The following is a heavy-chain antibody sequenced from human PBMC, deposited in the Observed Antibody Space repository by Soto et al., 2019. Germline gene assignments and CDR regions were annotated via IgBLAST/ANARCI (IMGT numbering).Heavy chain of an antibody. V-gene: IGHV3-64*01. Sequence: EVQLAESGGGMVQPGGSLRLSCVASGFTFSSYDMHWVRQAPGKGLEYVSSISSNGGTTYYGNSVKGRFTISRDNSKNPLYIQMGSLRAEDMAVYYCVRRVSGNYDYWGQGTLVTVSS. D-gene: IGHD1-7*01. CDR1: GFTFSSYD. CDR3: VRRVSGNYDY. J-gene: IGHJ4*02. CDR2: ISSNGGTT.